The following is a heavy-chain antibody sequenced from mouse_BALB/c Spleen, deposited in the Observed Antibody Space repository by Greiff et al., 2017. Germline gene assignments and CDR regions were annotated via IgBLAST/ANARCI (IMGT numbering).Heavy chain of an antibody. J-gene: IGHJ4*01. Sequence: VQLKESGPGLVKPSQSLSLTCSVTGYSITSGYYWNWLRQFPGNKLEWMGYISYDGSNNSNPSLKNRIPITRDTSKNHFFLKLNSVTTEDTETYDCARVDGYYVTYAMDYWGQGTSVTVSA. CDR3: ARVDGYYVTYAMDY. D-gene: IGHD2-3*01. V-gene: IGHV3-6*02. CDR1: GYSITSGYY. CDR2: ISYDGSN.